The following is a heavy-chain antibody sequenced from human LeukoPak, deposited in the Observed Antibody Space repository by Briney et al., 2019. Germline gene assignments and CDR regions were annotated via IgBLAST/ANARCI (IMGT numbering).Heavy chain of an antibody. CDR1: GYTFTSYD. D-gene: IGHD3-3*01. V-gene: IGHV1-8*03. CDR3: ARAVSLRFLEGISPNWFDP. CDR2: MKPNRGKT. J-gene: IGHJ5*02. Sequence: ASLKVSCKASGYTFTSYDINWVRQATGQGLEWMGWMKPNRGKTGYAETFKGSVTITRNTSKNTPYMQMSSLRAEDTAVYYCARAVSLRFLEGISPNWFDPWGQGTLVTVSS.